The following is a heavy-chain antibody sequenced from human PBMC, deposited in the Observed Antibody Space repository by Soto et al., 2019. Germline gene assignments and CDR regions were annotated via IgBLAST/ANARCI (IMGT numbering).Heavy chain of an antibody. V-gene: IGHV1-8*01. J-gene: IGHJ5*02. CDR1: GYTFTSYD. Sequence: ASVKVSCKASGYTFTSYDINWVRQATGQGLEWMGWMNPNSGNTGYAQKFQGRVTMTRNTSISTAYMELSSLRSEDTAVYYCGRGRYCSSTSCYEGNWFDPWGQGTLVTVSS. CDR2: MNPNSGNT. CDR3: GRGRYCSSTSCYEGNWFDP. D-gene: IGHD2-2*01.